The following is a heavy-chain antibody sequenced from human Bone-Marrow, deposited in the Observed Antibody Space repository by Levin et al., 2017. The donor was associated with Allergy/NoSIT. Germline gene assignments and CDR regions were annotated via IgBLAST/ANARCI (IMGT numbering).Heavy chain of an antibody. CDR2: ISWNNGTI. CDR3: AKGLRRTLGPPGDALDF. J-gene: IGHJ3*01. Sequence: SLKISCGVSGFTFENYAMHWVRQAPGKGLEWVSGISWNNGTIGYADSVKGRFTISRDNAKNSLYLQMNSLRAEDTALYYCAKGLRRTLGPPGDALDFWGQGTKVTVSS. V-gene: IGHV3-9*01. D-gene: IGHD4-17*01. CDR1: GFTFENYA.